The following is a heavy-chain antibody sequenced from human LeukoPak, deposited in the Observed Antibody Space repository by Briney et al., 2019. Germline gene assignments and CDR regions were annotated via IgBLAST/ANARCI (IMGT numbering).Heavy chain of an antibody. Sequence: ASVKVSCKASGGTFSSYAISWVRQAPGQGLEWMGGIIPIFGTANYAQKFQGRVTITTDDSTSTAYMELSSLRSEDTAVYYCARGRGAAATYNYYYMDVWGKGTTVTVSS. CDR1: GGTFSSYA. V-gene: IGHV1-69*05. D-gene: IGHD6-13*01. CDR2: IIPIFGTA. CDR3: ARGRGAAATYNYYYMDV. J-gene: IGHJ6*03.